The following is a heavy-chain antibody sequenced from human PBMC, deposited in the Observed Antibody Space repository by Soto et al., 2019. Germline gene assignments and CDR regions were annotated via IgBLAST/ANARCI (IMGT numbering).Heavy chain of an antibody. CDR2: IYYSGST. CDR1: GGSISSGDYY. V-gene: IGHV4-31*03. J-gene: IGHJ4*02. D-gene: IGHD6-19*01. Sequence: QVQLQESGPGLVKPSQTLSLTCTVSGGSISSGDYYWSWIRQHPGKGLEWIGYIYYSGSTYYNPSITSRVTISVDTSKNQFSLKLSSVTAADTAVYYCARGPGSGWYDYWGQGTLVTVSS. CDR3: ARGPGSGWYDY.